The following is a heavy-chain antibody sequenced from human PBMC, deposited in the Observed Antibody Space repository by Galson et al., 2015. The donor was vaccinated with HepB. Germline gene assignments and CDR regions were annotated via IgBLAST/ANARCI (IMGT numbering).Heavy chain of an antibody. V-gene: IGHV1-69*13. J-gene: IGHJ6*03. Sequence: SVKVSCKASGGTFSSYAISWVRQAPGQGLEWMGGIIPIFGTANYAQKFQGRVTITADESTSTAYMELSSLRSEDTAVYYCARGGGIGLVAYYYYYMDVWGKGTTVTVSS. D-gene: IGHD6-13*01. CDR1: GGTFSSYA. CDR3: ARGGGIGLVAYYYYYMDV. CDR2: IIPIFGTA.